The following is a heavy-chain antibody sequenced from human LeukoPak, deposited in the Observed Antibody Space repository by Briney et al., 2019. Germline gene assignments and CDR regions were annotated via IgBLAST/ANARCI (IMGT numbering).Heavy chain of an antibody. CDR3: ARADGPGGPYDY. V-gene: IGHV3-7*03. CDR2: INEDGSKK. CDR1: GFTFSSYW. D-gene: IGHD3-16*01. J-gene: IGHJ4*02. Sequence: GGSLRLSCAASGFTFSSYWMSCVRQAPRKGQEWVANINEDGSKKYYEDSVKGRLPISRDNSKNTLFLQMNSLRAEDTDVYYCARADGPGGPYDYWGQGTLVTVSS.